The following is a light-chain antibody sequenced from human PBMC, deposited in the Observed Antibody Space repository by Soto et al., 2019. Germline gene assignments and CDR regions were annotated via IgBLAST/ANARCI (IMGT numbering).Light chain of an antibody. CDR3: QQYNNWPTIT. J-gene: IGKJ5*01. CDR1: QSISNN. Sequence: EIVLTQSPATLSVSPGERATLSCRASQSISNNLAWYQQKPGQAPRLVIYSAFTRANGIPARFSGSGSGTELTLTISSLQSEDFAVYDCQQYNNWPTITFGQGTRLEIK. CDR2: SAF. V-gene: IGKV3-15*01.